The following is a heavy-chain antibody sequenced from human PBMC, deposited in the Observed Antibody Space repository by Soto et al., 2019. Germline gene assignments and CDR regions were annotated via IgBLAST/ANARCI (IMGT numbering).Heavy chain of an antibody. D-gene: IGHD3-22*01. Sequence: QVQLVQSGAEVKKPGASVKVSCKASGYTFTTYGMSWVRQAPGQGLDWMGWISTYNGNTNYAERLQGRVTMTTDTTTSTAYMELRSLRSDDTAVYYCARGPTDYYDNSGDYFLDYWGQGTLVTVSS. J-gene: IGHJ4*02. CDR1: GYTFTTYG. CDR3: ARGPTDYYDNSGDYFLDY. V-gene: IGHV1-18*01. CDR2: ISTYNGNT.